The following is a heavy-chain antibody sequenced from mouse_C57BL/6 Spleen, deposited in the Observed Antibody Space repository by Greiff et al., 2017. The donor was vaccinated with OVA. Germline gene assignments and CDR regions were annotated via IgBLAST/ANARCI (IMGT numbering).Heavy chain of an antibody. CDR1: GYTFTSYW. CDR2: IDPSDSYT. CDR3: ARRNDYSNYGAMDY. J-gene: IGHJ4*01. Sequence: VQLQQPGAELVMPGASVKLSCKASGYTFTSYWMHWVKQRPGQGLEWIGEIDPSDSYTNYNQKFKGKSTLTVDKSSSTAYMQLSSLTSEDSAVYYCARRNDYSNYGAMDYWGQGTSVTVSS. V-gene: IGHV1-69*01. D-gene: IGHD2-5*01.